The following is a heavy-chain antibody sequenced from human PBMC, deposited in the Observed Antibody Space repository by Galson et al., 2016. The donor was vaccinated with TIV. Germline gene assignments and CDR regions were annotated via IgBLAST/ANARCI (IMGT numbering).Heavy chain of an antibody. J-gene: IGHJ6*02. CDR3: AKDRNTAMDTYYWYYGMDV. CDR2: IIPLFSTA. V-gene: IGHV1-69*13. Sequence: SVKVSCKASGGSFSSYVISWVRQAPGQGLEWMGGIIPLFSTANYAQKFQGRVTITADESTSTAYMELSSLRSEDTAIYYGAKDRNTAMDTYYWYYGMDVWGQGTTVTVSS. CDR1: GGSFSSYV. D-gene: IGHD5-18*01.